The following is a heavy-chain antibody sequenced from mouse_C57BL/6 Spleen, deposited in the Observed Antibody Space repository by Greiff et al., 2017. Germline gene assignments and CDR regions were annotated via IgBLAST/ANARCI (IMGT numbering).Heavy chain of an antibody. CDR3: ARRDYGSRGYFDV. CDR1: GYTFTGYW. D-gene: IGHD1-1*01. CDR2: ILPGSGST. V-gene: IGHV1-9*01. J-gene: IGHJ1*03. Sequence: QVQLQQSGAELMKPGASVKLSCKATGYTFTGYWIEWVKQRPGHGLEWIGEILPGSGSTNYNEKFKGKATFTADPSSNTAYMQLSSLTTEDSAIYYCARRDYGSRGYFDVWGTGTTVTVSS.